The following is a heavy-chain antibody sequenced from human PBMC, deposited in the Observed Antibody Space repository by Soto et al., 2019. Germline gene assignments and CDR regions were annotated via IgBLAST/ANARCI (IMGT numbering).Heavy chain of an antibody. CDR1: GGSISSGDYY. CDR3: ARGNGGGSAAPNFDY. J-gene: IGHJ4*02. V-gene: IGHV4-30-4*01. Sequence: QVQLQESGPGLVKPSQTLSLTCTVSGGSISSGDYYWSWIRQPPGKGLEWIGYIYYSGSTYYNPSLKSRVTISVDTSKNQFALKLSSVTAADTAVYYCARGNGGGSAAPNFDYWGQGTLVTVSS. CDR2: IYYSGST. D-gene: IGHD2-2*01.